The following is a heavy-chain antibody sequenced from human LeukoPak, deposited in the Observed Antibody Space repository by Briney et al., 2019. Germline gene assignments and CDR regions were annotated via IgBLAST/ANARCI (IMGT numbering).Heavy chain of an antibody. Sequence: GSSVKVSCKASGGTFSSYAISWVRQAPGQGLEWMGGIIPIFGTANYAQKFQGRVTITADESTSTAYMELSSLRSEDTAVYYCSYSSSLSRYMDVWGKGTTVTVSS. V-gene: IGHV1-69*01. CDR3: SYSSSLSRYMDV. D-gene: IGHD6-13*01. J-gene: IGHJ6*03. CDR2: IIPIFGTA. CDR1: GGTFSSYA.